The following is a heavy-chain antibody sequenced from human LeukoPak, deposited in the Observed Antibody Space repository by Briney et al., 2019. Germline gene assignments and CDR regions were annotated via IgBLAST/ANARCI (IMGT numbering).Heavy chain of an antibody. D-gene: IGHD3-22*01. J-gene: IGHJ4*02. Sequence: SETLSLTCAVSGGSISSNSYYWGWIRQPPGKGLEWIGSIYYSGSTYYNPSLKSRVTISVDTSKNQFSLKLSSVTAADTAVYYCARGTYYDSSAYSGVRLFDYWGQGTLVTVSS. CDR2: IYYSGST. V-gene: IGHV4-39*01. CDR1: GGSISSNSYY. CDR3: ARGTYYDSSAYSGVRLFDY.